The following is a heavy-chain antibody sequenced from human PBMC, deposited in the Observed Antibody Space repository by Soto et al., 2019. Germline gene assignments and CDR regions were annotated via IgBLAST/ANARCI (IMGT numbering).Heavy chain of an antibody. CDR2: IGTAGDT. V-gene: IGHV3-13*04. D-gene: IGHD3-10*01. J-gene: IGHJ4*02. Sequence: EVQLVESGGGLVQPGGSLRLSCAASGFTFSSYDMHWVRQATGKGLEWVSGIGTAGDTYYPGSVKGRFTISRENAKNSSYLQMNSLRAGDTAVYYCASGITMVRGVILDDFDYWGQGTLVTVSS. CDR3: ASGITMVRGVILDDFDY. CDR1: GFTFSSYD.